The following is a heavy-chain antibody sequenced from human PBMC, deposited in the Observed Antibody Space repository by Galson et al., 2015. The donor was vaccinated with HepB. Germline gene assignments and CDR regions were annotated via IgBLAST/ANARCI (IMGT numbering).Heavy chain of an antibody. J-gene: IGHJ4*02. D-gene: IGHD3-10*01. V-gene: IGHV6-1*01. CDR1: GDSVSSHSAA. Sequence: CAISGDSVSSHSAAWNWIRQSPLRGLEWLGRTYYRSKWYNDYAVSVQSRITINPDTSKNHFSLQLNSVTPEDTAVYYCARGFRSAVDYWGQGTLVTVSS. CDR2: TYYRSKWYN. CDR3: ARGFRSAVDY.